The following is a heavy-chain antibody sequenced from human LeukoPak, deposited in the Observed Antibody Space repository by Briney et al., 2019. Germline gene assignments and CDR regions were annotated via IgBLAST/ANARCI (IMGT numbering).Heavy chain of an antibody. J-gene: IGHJ3*02. D-gene: IGHD2-2*01. CDR1: GLTFSRYW. CDR2: MEQHGSEK. CDR3: ARDLTICSSTSCYAGVGAFDI. V-gene: IGHV3-7*01. Sequence: GGALRLASAHYGLTFSRYWMSGVRGAPGKGLKWVANMEQHGSEKYYVDSVKGRFTISRDNAKNSLYLQMNSLRAEDTAVYYCARDLTICSSTSCYAGVGAFDIWGQGTMVTVSS.